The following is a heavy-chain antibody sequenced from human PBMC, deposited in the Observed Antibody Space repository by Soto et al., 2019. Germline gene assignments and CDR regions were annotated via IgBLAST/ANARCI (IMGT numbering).Heavy chain of an antibody. CDR3: AKEGTYYQRSTPSPNYGMDV. V-gene: IGHV1-3*01. CDR2: INAGNGNT. J-gene: IGHJ6*02. CDR1: GYTFTSYA. Sequence: ASVKVSCKASGYTFTSYAMHWVRQAPGQRLEWMGWINAGNGNTKYSQKFQGRVTITRDTSASTAYMELSSLRSEDTAVYYCAKEGTYYQRSTPSPNYGMDVWGQGTTVTVSS. D-gene: IGHD3-10*01.